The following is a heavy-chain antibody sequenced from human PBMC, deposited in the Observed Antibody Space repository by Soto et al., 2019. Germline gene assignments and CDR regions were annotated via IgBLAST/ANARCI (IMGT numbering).Heavy chain of an antibody. D-gene: IGHD5-18*01. J-gene: IGHJ3*01. CDR1: GFTFRTYG. V-gene: IGHV3-30*18. Sequence: LRLSCAASGFTFRTYGMHWVRQAPGKGLEWVAVISDDGKNKYNIGSVEGRFTISRDNFKNMLFLQMNGLRTEDTAVYYCAKGGGSTYGTNDAFDFLGPGTMVTVSS. CDR3: AKGGGSTYGTNDAFDF. CDR2: ISDDGKNK.